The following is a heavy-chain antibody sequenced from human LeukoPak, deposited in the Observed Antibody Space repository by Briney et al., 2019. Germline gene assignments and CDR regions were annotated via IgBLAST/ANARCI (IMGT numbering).Heavy chain of an antibody. CDR2: ISYDGSNN. Sequence: GSLRLSCAASGFTFSSYAMHWVRQAPGKGLEWVAVISYDGSNNYYADSVKGRFTISRDNSKNTLYLQMNSLRAEDTAVYYCAREEYNWNDGFDYWGQGTLVTVSS. CDR1: GFTFSSYA. J-gene: IGHJ4*02. D-gene: IGHD1-1*01. CDR3: AREEYNWNDGFDY. V-gene: IGHV3-30*04.